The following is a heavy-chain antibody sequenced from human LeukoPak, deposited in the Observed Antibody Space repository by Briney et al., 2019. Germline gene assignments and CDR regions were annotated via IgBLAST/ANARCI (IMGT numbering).Heavy chain of an antibody. D-gene: IGHD4-17*01. Sequence: PGGSLRLSCAASGFTFSSYAMSWVRQAPGKGLEWVSAISGSGGSTYYADSVKSRFTISRDNSKNTLYLQMNSPRAEDTAVYYCAGGYGDFSSFDYWGQGTLVTVSS. CDR1: GFTFSSYA. CDR2: ISGSGGST. J-gene: IGHJ4*02. V-gene: IGHV3-23*01. CDR3: AGGYGDFSSFDY.